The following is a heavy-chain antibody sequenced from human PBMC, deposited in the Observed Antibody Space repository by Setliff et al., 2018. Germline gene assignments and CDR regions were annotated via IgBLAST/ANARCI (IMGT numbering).Heavy chain of an antibody. J-gene: IGHJ6*03. CDR2: INHSGSS. CDR1: GESLSGYY. V-gene: IGHV4-34*01. CDR3: ARYGTEYGDYEIPGDV. Sequence: PSETLSLTCAVYGESLSGYYWTWIRQPPGKGLEWIGEINHSGSSNNNPSLKGRVSISVDTSKKQFYLKLTSVTAADTAVYYCARYGTEYGDYEIPGDVWGKGTTVTVS. D-gene: IGHD4-17*01.